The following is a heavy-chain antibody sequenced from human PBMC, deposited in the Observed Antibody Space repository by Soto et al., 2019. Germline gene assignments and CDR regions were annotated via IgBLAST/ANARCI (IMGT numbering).Heavy chain of an antibody. V-gene: IGHV2-5*02. D-gene: IGHD2-15*01. CDR1: GVSLSTSGEG. Sequence: QITLRESGPTLVQPTQTLTLTCTLSGVSLSTSGEGVGWIRQPPGKALEWLALIDWDDDKRFSPSLKSRLAITRDISKNQVVMTMTDMAPEDTAIYYCAHRQRTVVVGAPFDLWGQGSQVTVSS. J-gene: IGHJ4*02. CDR3: AHRQRTVVVGAPFDL. CDR2: IDWDDDK.